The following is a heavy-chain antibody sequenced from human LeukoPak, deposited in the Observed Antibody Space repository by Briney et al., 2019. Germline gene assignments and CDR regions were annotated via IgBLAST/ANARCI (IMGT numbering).Heavy chain of an antibody. CDR3: ARGSPTMIVVVIPLDY. CDR2: ISSRGSTI. CDR1: GFTFSDYC. D-gene: IGHD3-22*01. Sequence: GGSLRLSCAASGFTFSDYCMSWIRQAPGKGLEWVSYISSRGSTIYYADSVKGRFTISRDNAKNSLYLQMNSLRAEDTAVYYCARGSPTMIVVVIPLDYWGQGTLVTVSS. V-gene: IGHV3-11*04. J-gene: IGHJ4*02.